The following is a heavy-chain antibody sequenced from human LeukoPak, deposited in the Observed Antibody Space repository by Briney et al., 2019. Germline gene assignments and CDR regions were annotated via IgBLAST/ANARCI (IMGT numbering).Heavy chain of an antibody. D-gene: IGHD3-9*01. CDR2: ISYDGSNK. Sequence: GGSLRLSCAASGFTFSSYAMHWVRQAPGKGLEWVAVISYDGSNKYYADSVKGRFTISRDNSKNTLYLQMNSLRAEDTAVYYCARRPLNYDILTGYYSPTYFDYWGQGTLVTVSS. CDR1: GFTFSSYA. CDR3: ARRPLNYDILTGYYSPTYFDY. V-gene: IGHV3-30-3*01. J-gene: IGHJ4*02.